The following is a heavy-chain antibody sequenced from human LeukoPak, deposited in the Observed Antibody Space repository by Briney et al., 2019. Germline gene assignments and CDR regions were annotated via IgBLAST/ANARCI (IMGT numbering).Heavy chain of an antibody. V-gene: IGHV4-59*08. CDR2: IYYSGST. J-gene: IGHJ3*02. Sequence: SETLSLTCTVSGGSISSYYWSWIRQPPGKGLEWIGYIYYSGSTNYNPSLKSRVTISVDTSKNQFSLKLSSVTAADTAVYYCARVWAYIAVAGTDAFDIWGQGTMVTVSS. CDR1: GGSISSYY. D-gene: IGHD6-19*01. CDR3: ARVWAYIAVAGTDAFDI.